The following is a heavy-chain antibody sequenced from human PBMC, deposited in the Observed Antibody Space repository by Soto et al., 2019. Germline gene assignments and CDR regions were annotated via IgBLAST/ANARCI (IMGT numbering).Heavy chain of an antibody. CDR1: GFPFSSYE. V-gene: IGHV3-48*03. D-gene: IGHD3-10*01. CDR3: ANYGSPALDY. Sequence: GGSLRLSCAASGFPFSSYEMHWVRQAPGKGLEWVSYISSSGSTIYYADSVKGRFTISRDNAKNSLYLQMNSLRAEDTAVYYCANYGSPALDYWGQGTLVNVSS. CDR2: ISSSGSTI. J-gene: IGHJ4*02.